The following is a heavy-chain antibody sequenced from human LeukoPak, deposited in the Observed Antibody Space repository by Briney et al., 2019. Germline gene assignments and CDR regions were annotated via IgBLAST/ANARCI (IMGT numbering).Heavy chain of an antibody. CDR2: IWYDGSNK. Sequence: GGSLRLSCAASGFTFSSYGMHWVRQAPGKGLEWVAVIWYDGSNKYYADSVKGRLTISRDNSKNTLYLQMNSLRAEDTAVYYCAREGSYFDWLSNYGMDVWGQGTTVTVSS. D-gene: IGHD3-9*01. CDR3: AREGSYFDWLSNYGMDV. CDR1: GFTFSSYG. V-gene: IGHV3-33*01. J-gene: IGHJ6*02.